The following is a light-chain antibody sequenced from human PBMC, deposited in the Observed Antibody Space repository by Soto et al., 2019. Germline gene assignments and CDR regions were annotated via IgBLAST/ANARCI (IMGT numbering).Light chain of an antibody. V-gene: IGKV2-28*01. Sequence: DIVMTQSPLSLPVTPGEPASISCRSSQSLLHSNGYNYLDWYLQKPGQSPQLLIYFGSNRASGVPDRFSGSGSGTDFTLKISRVEAEEVGVYYCMQALQTLGAFGQGTKVEIK. CDR1: QSLLHSNGYNY. CDR3: MQALQTLGA. J-gene: IGKJ1*01. CDR2: FGS.